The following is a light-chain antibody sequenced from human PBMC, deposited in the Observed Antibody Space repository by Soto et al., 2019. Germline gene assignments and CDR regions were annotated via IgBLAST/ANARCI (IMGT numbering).Light chain of an antibody. J-gene: IGKJ1*01. CDR2: GAS. V-gene: IGKV3-15*01. Sequence: EIVMTQSAATLSVYPGERATLSCRASQSVSSNLAWYQQKPGQAPRLLIYGASTRATGIPARFSGSGSGTEFTLTISSLQSEDFAVYYCQQYNNWPPWTFGQGTKVDIK. CDR1: QSVSSN. CDR3: QQYNNWPPWT.